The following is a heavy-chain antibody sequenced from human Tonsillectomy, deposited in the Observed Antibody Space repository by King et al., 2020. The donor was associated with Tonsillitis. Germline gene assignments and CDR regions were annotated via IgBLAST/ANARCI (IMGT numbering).Heavy chain of an antibody. Sequence: VQLVESGGGVVQPGRSLRLSCAASGFTFSSYGMHWVRQAPGKGLEWVAVISYDGSNKYYADSVKGRFTISRDNSKNTQYLQMNSLRAEDTAVYYCAKDRASSGWYLYFDYWGQGTLVTVSS. CDR1: GFTFSSYG. J-gene: IGHJ4*02. CDR3: AKDRASSGWYLYFDY. V-gene: IGHV3-30*18. CDR2: ISYDGSNK. D-gene: IGHD6-19*01.